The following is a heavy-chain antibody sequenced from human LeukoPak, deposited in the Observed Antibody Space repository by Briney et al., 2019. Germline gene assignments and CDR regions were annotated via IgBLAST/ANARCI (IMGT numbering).Heavy chain of an antibody. V-gene: IGHV3-48*01. CDR2: ISSSSSTI. J-gene: IGHJ4*02. D-gene: IGHD6-13*01. CDR3: ASLFYSSSWYYGPFDY. Sequence: GGSLRLSCAASGFTFSSYSMNWVRQAPGKGLEWVSYISSSSSTIYYADSVKGRFTISRDNAKNSLYLQMNSLRAEDTAVYYCASLFYSSSWYYGPFDYWGQRTLVTVSS. CDR1: GFTFSSYS.